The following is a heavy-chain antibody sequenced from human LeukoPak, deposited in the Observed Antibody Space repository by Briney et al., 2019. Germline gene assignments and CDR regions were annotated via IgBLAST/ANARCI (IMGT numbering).Heavy chain of an antibody. CDR3: ARDPALWRMEQDMDV. Sequence: GGSLRLSCAASGFTFSSYNMNWVRQAPGKGLEWVSSISSSSSYIYYADSVKGRFTISRDNAKNSLYLQMNSLRAEDTAVYYCARDPALWRMEQDMDVWGKGTTVTVSS. CDR2: ISSSSSYI. CDR1: GFTFSSYN. V-gene: IGHV3-21*01. D-gene: IGHD3-16*01. J-gene: IGHJ6*03.